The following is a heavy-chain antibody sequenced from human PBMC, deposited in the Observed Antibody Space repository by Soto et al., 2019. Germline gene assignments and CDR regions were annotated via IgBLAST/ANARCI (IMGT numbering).Heavy chain of an antibody. V-gene: IGHV4-59*01. J-gene: IGHJ4*02. CDR1: GGSISSYY. D-gene: IGHD3-9*01. Sequence: PSETLSLTCTVSGGSISSYYWSWIRQPPGKGLEWIGYIYYSGSTNYNPSLKSRVTISVDTSKNQFSLKLSSVTAADTAVYYCARARGYDILTGYYLGPYFDYWGQGTLVTVSS. CDR2: IYYSGST. CDR3: ARARGYDILTGYYLGPYFDY.